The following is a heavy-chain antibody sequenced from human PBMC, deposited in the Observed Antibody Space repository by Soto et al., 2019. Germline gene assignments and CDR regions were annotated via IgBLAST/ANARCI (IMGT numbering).Heavy chain of an antibody. Sequence: VGSLRLSCAAFGFTFSSYAMHWVRQAPGKALEWVAVISYDGSNKYYADSVKGRFTISRDNSKNTLYLQMNSLRAEDTAVYYCARENYDFWSGYYSYFDYWGQGTLVTVSS. CDR2: ISYDGSNK. V-gene: IGHV3-30-3*01. CDR1: GFTFSSYA. D-gene: IGHD3-3*01. J-gene: IGHJ4*02. CDR3: ARENYDFWSGYYSYFDY.